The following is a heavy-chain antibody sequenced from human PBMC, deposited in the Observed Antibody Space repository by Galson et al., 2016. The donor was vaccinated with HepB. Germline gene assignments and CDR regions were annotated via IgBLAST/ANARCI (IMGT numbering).Heavy chain of an antibody. CDR2: ISASGGTT. V-gene: IGHV3-23*01. D-gene: IGHD3-22*01. CDR3: AKHLLGGGPGDVVIPGGFDY. Sequence: SLRLSCAASGFTFSSYAVSWVRQAPGKGLEWVSAISASGGTTYYADSVKGRFTISRDNSKNTLSLQMNSLRAEDTAVYYCAKHLLGGGPGDVVIPGGFDYWGQGTLVTVSS. J-gene: IGHJ4*02. CDR1: GFTFSSYA.